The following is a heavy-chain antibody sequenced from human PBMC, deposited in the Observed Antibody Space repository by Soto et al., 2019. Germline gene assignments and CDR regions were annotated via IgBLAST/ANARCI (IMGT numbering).Heavy chain of an antibody. Sequence: SETLSLTCTVSGDSISSYYWSWIRQPPGKGLEWIGYIHYSGSTNYNPSLKSRVTISVDTSKNQFSLKLSSVTAADTAVYYCARRWGYSFDYWGQGTLVNVSS. J-gene: IGHJ4*02. CDR3: ARRWGYSFDY. D-gene: IGHD3-22*01. CDR1: GDSISSYY. V-gene: IGHV4-59*01. CDR2: IHYSGST.